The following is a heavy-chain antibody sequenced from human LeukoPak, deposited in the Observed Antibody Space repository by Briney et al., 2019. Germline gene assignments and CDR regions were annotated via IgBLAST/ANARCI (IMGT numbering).Heavy chain of an antibody. D-gene: IGHD3-22*01. CDR1: GGSINGYY. Sequence: TSSETLSLTCTVSGGSINGYYWSWIRQPPEKGLEWIGYIYYRGSTNYNPSFKSRVTISVDTSKNQFSLKLSSVTAADTAVYYCARADYDTSAYYYTFDYWGQGTLVTVSS. CDR3: ARADYDTSAYYYTFDY. V-gene: IGHV4-59*01. CDR2: IYYRGST. J-gene: IGHJ4*02.